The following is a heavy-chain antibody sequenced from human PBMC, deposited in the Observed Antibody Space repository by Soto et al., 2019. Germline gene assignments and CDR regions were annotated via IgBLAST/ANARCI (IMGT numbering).Heavy chain of an antibody. CDR1: GGSISSYY. CDR3: ARGEYDYVWGSYRYPNWFDP. CDR2: IYYSGST. D-gene: IGHD3-16*02. V-gene: IGHV4-59*01. J-gene: IGHJ5*02. Sequence: TLSLTCTVSGGSISSYYWSWIRQPPGKGLEWIGYIYYSGSTNYNPSLKSRVTISVDTSKNQFSLKLSSVTAADTAVYYCARGEYDYVWGSYRYPNWFDPWGQGTLVTVSS.